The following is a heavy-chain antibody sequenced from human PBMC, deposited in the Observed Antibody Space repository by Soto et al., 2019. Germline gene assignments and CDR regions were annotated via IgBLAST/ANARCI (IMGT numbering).Heavy chain of an antibody. Sequence: EVQLVESGGGLVQPGGSLRLSCAGSGFTLSDHYIDWVRQAPGKGLEWVGRSRDKAQGYSITYAASVKGRFTISRDDSNNTAYLQMNSLKTEDTAVYYCTSHSPEDMIRKWGQGTLVTVSS. V-gene: IGHV3-72*01. CDR1: GFTLSDHY. J-gene: IGHJ4*02. CDR2: SRDKAQGYSI. CDR3: TSHSPEDMIRK. D-gene: IGHD2-15*01.